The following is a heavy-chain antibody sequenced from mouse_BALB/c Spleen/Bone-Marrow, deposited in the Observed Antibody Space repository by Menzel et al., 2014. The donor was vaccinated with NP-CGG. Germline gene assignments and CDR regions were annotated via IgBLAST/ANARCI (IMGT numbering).Heavy chain of an antibody. V-gene: IGHV2-2*02. Sequence: VKLQESGPGLVQPSQSLSITCTVSGFSLTSYGVHWVRQSPGKGLEWLGVIWSGGSTAYNAAFISRLSISKDNSKSQVFFKMNSLQANDTAIYYCARRLRYYAMTTGVEEPQSPSPQ. CDR2: IWSGGST. CDR1: GFSLTSYG. D-gene: IGHD2-2*01. CDR3: ARRLRYYAMTT. J-gene: IGHJ4*01.